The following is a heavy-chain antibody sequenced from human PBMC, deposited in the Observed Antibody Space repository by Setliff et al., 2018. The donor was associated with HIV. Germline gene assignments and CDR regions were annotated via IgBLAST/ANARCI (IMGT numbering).Heavy chain of an antibody. CDR2: INPNSGGT. D-gene: IGHD1-26*01. CDR1: GGTFSTHA. CDR3: ARDPSPPSYPYYGMDV. V-gene: IGHV1-2*04. Sequence: ASVKVSCKASGGTFSTHAINWVRQAPGQGLEWMGGINPNSGGTNYAQKFQGWVTMTRDTSISTAYMELSRLRSDDTAVYYCARDPSPPSYPYYGMDVWGQGTTVTVSS. J-gene: IGHJ6*02.